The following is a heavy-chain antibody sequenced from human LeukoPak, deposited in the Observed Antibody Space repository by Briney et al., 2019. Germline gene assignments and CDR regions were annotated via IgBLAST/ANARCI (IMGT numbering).Heavy chain of an antibody. J-gene: IGHJ4*02. CDR3: AKDFPWELLHY. V-gene: IGHV3-23*01. CDR1: GFTLSSYA. D-gene: IGHD1-26*01. Sequence: QAGGSLRLSCAGSGFTLSSYAISWVRQAPGKGLEWVSAISVSCGSTYYADSVKGRFTISRDNSKNTLYLQMNSLRAEDTAVYYCAKDFPWELLHYWGQGTLVTVSS. CDR2: ISVSCGST.